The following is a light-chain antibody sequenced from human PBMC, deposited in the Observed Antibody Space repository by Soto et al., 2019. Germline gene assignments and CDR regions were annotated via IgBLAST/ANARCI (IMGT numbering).Light chain of an antibody. Sequence: QSALTQPASVSGSPGQSITISCTGTSSDVGGYNYVSWYQQHPGKAPKLMIYEVSNRPSGVSNRFSGAKSGTTASLTISGLQAEDEADYHCSSYTSSSTLAVVFGGGTKLTVL. J-gene: IGLJ2*01. CDR2: EVS. V-gene: IGLV2-14*01. CDR1: SSDVGGYNY. CDR3: SSYTSSSTLAVV.